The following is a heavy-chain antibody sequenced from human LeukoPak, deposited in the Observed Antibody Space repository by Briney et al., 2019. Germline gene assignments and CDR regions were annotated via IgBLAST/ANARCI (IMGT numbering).Heavy chain of an antibody. CDR1: GGSISSSSYY. CDR3: ARARSGSYFYY. V-gene: IGHV4-39*01. Sequence: PSETLSLTCTVSGGSISSSSYYWGWIRQPPGKGLEWIGSIYYSGKNYYTPSLESRVTISVDTSKNQFSLKLTSVTAADTAVYYCARARSGSYFYYWGQGTLVTVSS. CDR2: IYYSGKN. J-gene: IGHJ4*02. D-gene: IGHD1-26*01.